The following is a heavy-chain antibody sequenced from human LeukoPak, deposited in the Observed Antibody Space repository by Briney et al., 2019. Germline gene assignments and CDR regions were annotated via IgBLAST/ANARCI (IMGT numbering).Heavy chain of an antibody. CDR3: AKTYMWSIDAFHI. D-gene: IGHD2-8*02. CDR1: GFTFSNYA. J-gene: IGHJ3*02. V-gene: IGHV3-23*01. Sequence: PGGSLRLSCAASGFTFSNYAMSWVRQAPGKGLEWVSGITARAVSTYYADSVKGRVTISRDNSKNTLFLQLNSLRAEDAAVYYCAKTYMWSIDAFHIWGQGTMVTVSS. CDR2: ITARAVST.